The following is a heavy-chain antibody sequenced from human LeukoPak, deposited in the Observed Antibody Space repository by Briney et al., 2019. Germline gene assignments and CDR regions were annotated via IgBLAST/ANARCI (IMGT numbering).Heavy chain of an antibody. V-gene: IGHV4-34*01. CDR2: INHSGST. CDR1: GGSFSGYY. CDR3: ARSYDFWSERDY. D-gene: IGHD3-3*01. J-gene: IGHJ4*02. Sequence: SSETLSLTCAVYGGSFSGYYWSWIRQPPGKGLEWIGEINHSGSTNYNPSLKSRVTISVDTSKNQFSLKLSSVTAADTAVYYCARSYDFWSERDYWGQGTLVTVSS.